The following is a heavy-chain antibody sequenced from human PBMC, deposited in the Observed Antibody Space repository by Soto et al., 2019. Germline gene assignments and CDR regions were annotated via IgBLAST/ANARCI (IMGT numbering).Heavy chain of an antibody. CDR1: GYTFTSYA. CDR3: ARDWPPLPGYSSGWLPSSY. D-gene: IGHD6-19*01. J-gene: IGHJ4*02. V-gene: IGHV1-3*01. Sequence: ASVKVSCKASGYTFTSYAMHWVRQAPGQRLEWMGWINAGNGNTKYSQKFQGRVTITRDTSASTSYMELSSLRSEDTAVYYCARDWPPLPGYSSGWLPSSYWGQGTLVTVSS. CDR2: INAGNGNT.